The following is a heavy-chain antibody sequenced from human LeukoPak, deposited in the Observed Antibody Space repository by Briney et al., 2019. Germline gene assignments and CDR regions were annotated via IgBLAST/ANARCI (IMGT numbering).Heavy chain of an antibody. D-gene: IGHD3-10*01. CDR3: AKVDGLWFGEFPLEGSGMDV. Sequence: GGSLRLSCAASGFTFSSYGMHWVRQAPGKGLEWVAVIWYGGSNKYYADSVKGRFTISRDNSKNTLYLQMNSLRAEDTAVYYCAKVDGLWFGEFPLEGSGMDVWGQGTTVTVSS. CDR2: IWYGGSNK. CDR1: GFTFSSYG. J-gene: IGHJ6*02. V-gene: IGHV3-33*06.